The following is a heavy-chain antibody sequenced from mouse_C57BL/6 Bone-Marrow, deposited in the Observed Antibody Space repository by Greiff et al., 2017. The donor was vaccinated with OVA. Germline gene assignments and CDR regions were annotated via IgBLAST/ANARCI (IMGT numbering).Heavy chain of an antibody. CDR3: ARSGTEWYCDV. J-gene: IGHJ1*03. D-gene: IGHD4-1*01. CDR1: GYTFTSYW. Sequence: QVQLQQPGAELVRPGSSVKLSCKASGYTFTSYWMHWVKQRPIQGLEWIGNIDPSDSETHYNQKFKDKATLTVDKSSSTAYMQLSSLTSEDSAVYYCARSGTEWYCDVWGTGTTVTVSS. CDR2: IDPSDSET. V-gene: IGHV1-52*01.